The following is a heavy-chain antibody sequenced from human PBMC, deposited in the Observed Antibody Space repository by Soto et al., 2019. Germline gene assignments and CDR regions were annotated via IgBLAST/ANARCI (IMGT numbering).Heavy chain of an antibody. CDR1: GFTFSDYW. J-gene: IGHJ4*02. CDR3: ARVNEYNDY. Sequence: EVRLVESGGGLVQPGGSLRLSCGASGFTFSDYWMHWVRHVPGEGLEWVSHVNVNGVYTRYADSVRGRFTISRDNARNTLYLQMNSLRAEDTAVYFCARVNEYNDYWGQGTLVTVSP. CDR2: VNVNGVYT. V-gene: IGHV3-74*01. D-gene: IGHD6-6*01.